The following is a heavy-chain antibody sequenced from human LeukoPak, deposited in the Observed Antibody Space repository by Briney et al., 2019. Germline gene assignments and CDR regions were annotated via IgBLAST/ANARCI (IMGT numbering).Heavy chain of an antibody. J-gene: IGHJ4*02. CDR1: GYTFTGYY. D-gene: IGHD5-12*01. Sequence: SVKVSCKASGYTFTGYYMHWVRQAPGQGLEWMGWINPNSGGTNYAQKFQGRVTMTRDTSINTAYMELSSLRSDDTAVYYCARPMPGRVVATDYWGQGTLVTVSS. V-gene: IGHV1-2*02. CDR2: INPNSGGT. CDR3: ARPMPGRVVATDY.